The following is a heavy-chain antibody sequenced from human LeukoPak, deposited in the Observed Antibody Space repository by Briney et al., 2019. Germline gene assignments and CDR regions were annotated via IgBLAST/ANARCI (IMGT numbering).Heavy chain of an antibody. CDR3: AASLWFGENPEY. CDR2: IYYSGST. CDR1: GGSISSSSYY. Sequence: KSSETLSLTCTVSGGSISSSSYYWGWIRQPPGKGLEWIGSIYYSGSTYYNPSLKSRVTISVDTSKNHVYLTLNSVSAADTAVYYCAASLWFGENPEYWGQGTLVTVSS. J-gene: IGHJ4*02. V-gene: IGHV4-39*07. D-gene: IGHD3-10*01.